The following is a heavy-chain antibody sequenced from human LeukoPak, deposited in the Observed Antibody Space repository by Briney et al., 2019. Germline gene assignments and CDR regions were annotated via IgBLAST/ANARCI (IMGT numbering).Heavy chain of an antibody. CDR3: ARAHYDSSGYYYSSYYYGMDV. D-gene: IGHD3-22*01. Sequence: SVKVSCKASGSTFSSYAISWVRQAPGQGLEWMGRIIPILGIANYAQKFQGRVTITADKSTSTAYMELSSLRSEDTAVYYCARAHYDSSGYYYSSYYYGMDVWGQGTTVTVSS. CDR1: GSTFSSYA. V-gene: IGHV1-69*04. J-gene: IGHJ6*02. CDR2: IIPILGIA.